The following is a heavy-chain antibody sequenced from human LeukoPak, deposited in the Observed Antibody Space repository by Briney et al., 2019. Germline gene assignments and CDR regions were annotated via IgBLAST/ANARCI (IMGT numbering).Heavy chain of an antibody. V-gene: IGHV3-23*01. CDR3: AKFPGSSKYHHMDV. J-gene: IGHJ6*03. CDR2: ISASGGST. Sequence: PGGSLRLSCAASGFTFSSYAIHWVRQAPGKGLECVSVISASGGSTYYADSVKGRFIISRDNSKNTVYLQMNSLRTEDTAVYYCAKFPGSSKYHHMDVWGKGTTVTVSS. CDR1: GFTFSSYA.